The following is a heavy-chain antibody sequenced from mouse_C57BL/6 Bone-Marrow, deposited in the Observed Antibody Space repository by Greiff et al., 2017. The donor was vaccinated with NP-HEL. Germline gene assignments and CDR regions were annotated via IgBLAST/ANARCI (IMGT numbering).Heavy chain of an antibody. Sequence: VQLKQSGPELVKPGDSVKISCKASGYSFTGYFMNWVMQSHGKSLEWIGRINPYNGDTFYNQKFKGKATLTVDKSSSTAHMELRSLTSEDSAVYYCARSYYGFFLDYWGQGTTLTVSS. CDR2: INPYNGDT. J-gene: IGHJ2*01. CDR3: ARSYYGFFLDY. V-gene: IGHV1-20*01. CDR1: GYSFTGYF. D-gene: IGHD1-2*01.